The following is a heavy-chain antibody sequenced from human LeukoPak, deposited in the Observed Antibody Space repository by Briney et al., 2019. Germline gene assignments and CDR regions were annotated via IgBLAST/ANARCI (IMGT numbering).Heavy chain of an antibody. J-gene: IGHJ4*02. D-gene: IGHD4-17*01. CDR2: IYYSGST. CDR1: GGSISSYY. CDR3: ARARGYGDYFSIDY. V-gene: IGHV4-59*12. Sequence: PSETLSLTCTVSGGSISSYYWSWIRQPPGKGLEWIGYIYYSGSTNYNPSLKSRVTISVDTSKNQFSLKLSSVTAADTAVYYCARARGYGDYFSIDYWGQGTLVTVSS.